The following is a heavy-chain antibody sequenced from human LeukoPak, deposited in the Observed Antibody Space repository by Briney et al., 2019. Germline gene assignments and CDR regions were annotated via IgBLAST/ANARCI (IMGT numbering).Heavy chain of an antibody. CDR1: EFTFSSYE. D-gene: IGHD6-19*01. Sequence: GGSLRLSCAASEFTFSSYEMNWVRQAPGKGLEWVSYISSSGSTIYYADSVKGRFTISRDNAKNSLYLQMNSLRADDTAVYYCARDYSSGWDDAFDIWGQGTMVTVSS. CDR3: ARDYSSGWDDAFDI. V-gene: IGHV3-48*03. J-gene: IGHJ3*02. CDR2: ISSSGSTI.